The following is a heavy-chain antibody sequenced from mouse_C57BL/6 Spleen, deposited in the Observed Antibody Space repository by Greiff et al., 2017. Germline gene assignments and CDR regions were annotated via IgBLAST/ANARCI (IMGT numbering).Heavy chain of an antibody. Sequence: EVKLEESGGGLVKPGGSLKLSCAASGFTFSDYGMHWVRQAPEKGLEWVAYISSGSSTIYYADTVKGRFTISRDNAKNTLFLQMTSLRSEDTAMYYCAYGNSPWFAYWGQGTLVTVSA. V-gene: IGHV5-17*01. J-gene: IGHJ3*01. D-gene: IGHD2-1*01. CDR2: ISSGSSTI. CDR3: AYGNSPWFAY. CDR1: GFTFSDYG.